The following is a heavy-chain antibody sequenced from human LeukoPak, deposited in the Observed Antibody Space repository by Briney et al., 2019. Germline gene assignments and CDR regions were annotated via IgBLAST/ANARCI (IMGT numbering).Heavy chain of an antibody. V-gene: IGHV1-2*02. CDR1: GYTTAYF. CDR3: TRDISGANFDY. D-gene: IGHD1-26*01. J-gene: IGHJ4*02. CDR2: IRPDNGGT. Sequence: ASVKVSCKASGYTTAYFLHWVRQAPGQGLDWMGWIRPDNGGTNYAQKFQGRVTLTWDTSINTVCMELKGLRSDDTAIYYCTRDISGANFDYWGQGTLVTVSS.